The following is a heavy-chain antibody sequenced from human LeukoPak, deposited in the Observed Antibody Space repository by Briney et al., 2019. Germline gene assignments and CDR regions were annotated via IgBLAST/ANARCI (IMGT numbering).Heavy chain of an antibody. J-gene: IGHJ4*02. Sequence: GGSLRLSCAASGFTFSTYWMSWVRQAPGKGVEWVANIKEDGSEKYYVDSVKGRFTISRDNAKNSLFLQMNSLRAEDTAVYYCAGGGGVADYWGQGTLVTVSS. D-gene: IGHD3-16*01. CDR2: IKEDGSEK. V-gene: IGHV3-7*01. CDR1: GFTFSTYW. CDR3: AGGGGVADY.